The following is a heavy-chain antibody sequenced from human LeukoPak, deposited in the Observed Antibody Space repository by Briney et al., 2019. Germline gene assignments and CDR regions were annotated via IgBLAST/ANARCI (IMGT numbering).Heavy chain of an antibody. D-gene: IGHD3-3*01. V-gene: IGHV4-39*01. CDR3: ARAFDFWGGTGFDY. J-gene: IGHJ4*02. CDR1: GGSISSSSYY. CDR2: IYYSGST. Sequence: SETLSLTCTVSGGSISSSSYYWGWIRQPPGKGLEWIGSIYYSGSTYYNPSLKSRVTISVDTSKNQFSLKLSSVTAADTAVYYCARAFDFWGGTGFDYWGQGTLVTVSS.